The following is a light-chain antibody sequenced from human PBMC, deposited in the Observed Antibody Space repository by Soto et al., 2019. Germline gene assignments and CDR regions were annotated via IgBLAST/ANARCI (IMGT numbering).Light chain of an antibody. CDR1: QSVASN. CDR3: QQYHNWPPQYT. V-gene: IGKV3-15*01. J-gene: IGKJ2*01. CDR2: GAS. Sequence: EIVMTQSPASLSVSPGDGATLSCRASQSVASNVAWYQQKPGQGPRLLIHGASTRAVGVPARFSGSRSGTDFTLTSSSLQSEDFAVYYCQQYHNWPPQYTFGQGTKLQIK.